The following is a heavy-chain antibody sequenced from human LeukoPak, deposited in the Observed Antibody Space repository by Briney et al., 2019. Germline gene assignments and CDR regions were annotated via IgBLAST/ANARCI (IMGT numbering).Heavy chain of an antibody. Sequence: GGSLRLSCAASGFTFSTYWMSWVRQAPGKGLEWVGRIKSKTDGGTTDYAAPVKGRFTISRDDSKNTLYLQMNSLKTEDTAVYYCTTRGGSFSIFDYWGQGTLVTVSS. CDR2: IKSKTDGGTT. J-gene: IGHJ4*02. V-gene: IGHV3-15*01. CDR1: GFTFSTYW. CDR3: TTRGGSFSIFDY. D-gene: IGHD1-26*01.